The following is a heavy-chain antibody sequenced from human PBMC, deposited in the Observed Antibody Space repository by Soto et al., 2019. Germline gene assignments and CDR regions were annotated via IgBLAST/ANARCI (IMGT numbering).Heavy chain of an antibody. D-gene: IGHD2-2*01. Sequence: EVQLVESGGGLVKPGGSLRLSCAASGFTFSSYSMNWVRQAPGKGLEWVSSISSSSSYIYYADSVKGRFTISRDNAKNSLYLQLNSLRAEDTAVYYCAREPYYCSSTSCYPDCWGQGTLVTVSS. J-gene: IGHJ4*02. CDR2: ISSSSSYI. CDR1: GFTFSSYS. V-gene: IGHV3-21*01. CDR3: AREPYYCSSTSCYPDC.